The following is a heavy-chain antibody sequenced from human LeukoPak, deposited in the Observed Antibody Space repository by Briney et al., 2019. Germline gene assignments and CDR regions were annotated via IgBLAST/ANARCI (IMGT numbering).Heavy chain of an antibody. D-gene: IGHD1-26*01. CDR3: ARGFQQVGRTEYFQH. V-gene: IGHV3-53*01. CDR1: GLTVSSNY. Sequence: PGGSLRLSCAASGLTVSSNYITWVRQAPGKGLEWVSVIYSGGSTYYADSVKGRFTISRDNSKNTLYLQMNSLRAEDTAVYYCARGFQQVGRTEYFQHWGQGTLVTVSS. J-gene: IGHJ1*01. CDR2: IYSGGST.